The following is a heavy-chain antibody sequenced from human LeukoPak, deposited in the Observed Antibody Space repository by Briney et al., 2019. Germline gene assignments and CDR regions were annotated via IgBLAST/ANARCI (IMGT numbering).Heavy chain of an antibody. D-gene: IGHD2-2*01. CDR2: IWYDGSNK. CDR3: ARITEDIVVVPAAMHPYYYYGMDV. J-gene: IGHJ6*02. CDR1: GFIFSSYG. Sequence: PGGSLRLSCAASGFIFSSYGMHWVRQAPGKGLEWVAVIWYDGSNKYYADSVKGRFTISRDNSKNTLYLQMNSLRAEDTAVYYCARITEDIVVVPAAMHPYYYYGMDVWGQGTTVTVSS. V-gene: IGHV3-33*01.